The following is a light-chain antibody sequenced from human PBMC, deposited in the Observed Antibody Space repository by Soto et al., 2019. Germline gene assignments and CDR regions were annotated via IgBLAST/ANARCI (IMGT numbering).Light chain of an antibody. Sequence: QSALTQPASVSGSPGQSITISCTGSSRDIGGYNYVSWYQQHPGKAPKLMIYDVSSRPSGVSNRFSGSKSGNTASLTISGLQAEVEADYYCSSYTSSTTRIFGGGTKLTVL. V-gene: IGLV2-14*03. CDR3: SSYTSSTTRI. J-gene: IGLJ2*01. CDR1: SRDIGGYNY. CDR2: DVS.